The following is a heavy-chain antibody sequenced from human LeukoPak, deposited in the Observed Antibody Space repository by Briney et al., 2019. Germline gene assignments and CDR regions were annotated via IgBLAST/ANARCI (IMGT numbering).Heavy chain of an antibody. CDR2: ISSSGSTI. CDR3: ARDSGYSYGAFDP. Sequence: GSLRLSCAASGFTFSSYEMNWVRQAPGKGLEWVSYISSSGSTIYSADSVKGRFTISRENAKNSLYLQMNSLRAEDTAVYYCARDSGYSYGAFDPWGQGTLVTVSS. CDR1: GFTFSSYE. J-gene: IGHJ5*02. V-gene: IGHV3-48*03. D-gene: IGHD5-18*01.